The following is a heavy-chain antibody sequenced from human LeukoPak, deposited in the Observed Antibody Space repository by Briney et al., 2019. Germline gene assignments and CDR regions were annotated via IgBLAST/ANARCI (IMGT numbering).Heavy chain of an antibody. CDR3: TTDIVGASAAFDI. V-gene: IGHV3-15*01. CDR1: GFTFSNAW. J-gene: IGHJ3*02. D-gene: IGHD1-26*01. Sequence: GGSLRLSCAASGFTFSNAWMSWVRQAPGKGLEWVGRIKSKTDGGTTDYAAPVKGRFTISRDDSKNTLYLQMNSLKIEDTAVYYCTTDIVGASAAFDIWGQGTMVTVSS. CDR2: IKSKTDGGTT.